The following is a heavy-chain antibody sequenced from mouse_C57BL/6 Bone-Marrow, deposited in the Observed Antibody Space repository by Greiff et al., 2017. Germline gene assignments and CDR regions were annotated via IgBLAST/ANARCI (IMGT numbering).Heavy chain of an antibody. J-gene: IGHJ4*01. CDR1: GYTFTDYN. CDR2: INPNNGGT. CDR3: ARRGYYGSRPYAMDY. Sequence: EVQLQQSGPELVKPGASVKMSCKASGYTFTDYNMHWVKQSHGKSLEWIGYINPNNGGTSSNQKFKGKATLTGNKSSSTAYMELRSRTSEDSAVYYCARRGYYGSRPYAMDYWGQGTSVTVSS. D-gene: IGHD1-1*01. V-gene: IGHV1-22*01.